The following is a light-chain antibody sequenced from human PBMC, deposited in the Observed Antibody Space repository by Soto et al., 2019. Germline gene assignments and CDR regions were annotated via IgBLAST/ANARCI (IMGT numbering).Light chain of an antibody. J-gene: IGLJ3*02. CDR2: EVS. V-gene: IGLV2-14*01. CDR3: SSYTTSSTWV. CDR1: SSDVGGYKY. Sequence: QSALTQPASVSGSPGQSITISCTGTSSDVGGYKYVSWYQHHPGKAPKLMIYEVSNRPSGVSNRFSGSKSGNTASLTISGLQAEDEAYYYCSSYTTSSTWVFGGVTKLTVL.